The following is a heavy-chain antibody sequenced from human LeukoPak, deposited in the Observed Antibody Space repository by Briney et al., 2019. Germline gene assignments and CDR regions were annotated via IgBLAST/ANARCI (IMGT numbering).Heavy chain of an antibody. CDR3: STLYYYGSGSRYKKYFDY. D-gene: IGHD3-10*01. CDR2: IKGKTDGGTT. J-gene: IGHJ4*02. V-gene: IGHV3-15*01. Sequence: GGSLRLSCAASGFPFNNAWMSWVRQAPGNGLEWVGRIKGKTDGGTTDYAPPVKGRFTISRDDSKNTLYLQMNSLKTEDTAIYYCSTLYYYGSGSRYKKYFDYWGQGALVTVSS. CDR1: GFPFNNAW.